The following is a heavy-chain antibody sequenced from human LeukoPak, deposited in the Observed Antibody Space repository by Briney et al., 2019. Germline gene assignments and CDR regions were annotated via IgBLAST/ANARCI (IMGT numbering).Heavy chain of an antibody. CDR3: ARGASGYSYG. V-gene: IGHV4-59*01. J-gene: IGHJ4*02. D-gene: IGHD5-18*01. Sequence: PSETLSLTCTVSGGSISSYHWSWIRHPPGKGLEWIGYIYYSGSTNYNPSLKSRVTISIDTSKNQFSLNLSSVTAADTAVYYCARGASGYSYGWGQGTLVTVSS. CDR1: GGSISSYH. CDR2: IYYSGST.